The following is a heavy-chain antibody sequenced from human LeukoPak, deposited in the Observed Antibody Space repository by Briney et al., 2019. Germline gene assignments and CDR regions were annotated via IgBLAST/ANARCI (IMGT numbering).Heavy chain of an antibody. J-gene: IGHJ4*02. D-gene: IGHD3-10*01. V-gene: IGHV3-23*01. CDR3: AKDPDSIAVVREVTYDY. CDR1: GFTFSTYA. Sequence: GGSLRLSCAASGFTFSTYAMSWVRQAPGKGLEWVSAISGSGGSTYYAASVKGRFTISRDNSKNTLYLQMSSLRAVDTAIYYCAKDPDSIAVVREVTYDYWGQGTLVTVSS. CDR2: ISGSGGST.